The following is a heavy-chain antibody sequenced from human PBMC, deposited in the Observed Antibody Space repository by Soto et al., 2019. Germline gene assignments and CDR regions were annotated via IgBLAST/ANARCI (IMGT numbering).Heavy chain of an antibody. V-gene: IGHV3-23*01. CDR1: GFSFVNYA. CDR2: LSGSGTST. J-gene: IGHJ4*01. D-gene: IGHD3-16*02. Sequence: AGWSLRLSCAASGFSFVNYAMNWVRQAPGKGLEWVSGLSGSGTSTYYADSVKGRFVISRDNAKTSLYLQMNSLRPEDTAVYYCARERVVNYTDYYFDYWGQGTLVTVSS. CDR3: ARERVVNYTDYYFDY.